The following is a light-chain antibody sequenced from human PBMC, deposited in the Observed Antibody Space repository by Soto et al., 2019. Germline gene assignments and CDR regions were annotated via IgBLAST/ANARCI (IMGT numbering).Light chain of an antibody. CDR2: GAS. CDR3: QQYGRSIT. V-gene: IGKV3-20*01. CDR1: QSVSSN. J-gene: IGKJ5*01. Sequence: NGVTKSPATLSLSPGERATLSCRASQSVSSNLAWYQQKPGQAPRLLIYGASTRATGIAARFSGSGSGTDFTLTISRLEPEDFAVFYCQQYGRSITFGQGTRLEIK.